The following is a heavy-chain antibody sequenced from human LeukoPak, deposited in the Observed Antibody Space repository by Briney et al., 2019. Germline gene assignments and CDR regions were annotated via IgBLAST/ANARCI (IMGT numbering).Heavy chain of an antibody. CDR1: GVSISTYY. V-gene: IGHV4-59*01. D-gene: IGHD5-18*01. Sequence: SETLSLTCTVSGVSISTYYWGWIRQPPGKGMEYLGYMYHSGSANYHPSLKSRVTISLDMSKNQFSLKLSSVTAADTAMYYCARGDGAYNYGYYFDYWGQGTLVTVSS. CDR2: MYHSGSA. CDR3: ARGDGAYNYGYYFDY. J-gene: IGHJ4*02.